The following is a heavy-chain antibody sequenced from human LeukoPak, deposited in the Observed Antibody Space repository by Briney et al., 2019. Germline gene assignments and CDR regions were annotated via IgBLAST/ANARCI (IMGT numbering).Heavy chain of an antibody. J-gene: IGHJ4*02. Sequence: PGGSLRLSCAASGFNFSSYSMNWVRQAPGKGLEWVSSISSSSSYIYYADSVKGRFTISRDNAKNSLYLQMNSLRAEDTAVYYCARGMVRGVQPDYWGQGTLVTVSS. CDR2: ISSSSSYI. CDR3: ARGMVRGVQPDY. D-gene: IGHD3-10*01. CDR1: GFNFSSYS. V-gene: IGHV3-21*01.